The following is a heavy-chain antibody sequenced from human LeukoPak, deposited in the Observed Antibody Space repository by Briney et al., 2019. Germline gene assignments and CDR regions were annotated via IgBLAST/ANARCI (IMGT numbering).Heavy chain of an antibody. J-gene: IGHJ4*02. CDR1: GGSISSGGYY. CDR3: ARGVRL. CDR2: IDFRGST. D-gene: IGHD4/OR15-4a*01. V-gene: IGHV4-31*03. Sequence: SETLSLTCTVSGGSISSGGYYWSWIRQHPGKGLEWIGYIDFRGSTYYNPSLKSRVTMSVDTSKSQFSLKLSPVSAADTAVYYCARGVRLWGQGTLVTVSS.